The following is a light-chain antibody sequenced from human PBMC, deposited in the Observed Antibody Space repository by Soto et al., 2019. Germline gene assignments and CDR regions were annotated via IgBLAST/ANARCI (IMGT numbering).Light chain of an antibody. J-gene: IGLJ2*01. CDR3: AAWDGSLKGVV. CDR2: SNN. V-gene: IGLV1-44*01. Sequence: QPVLTQPPSASGTPGQRVTMSCSGSSSNIGSNTVNWYQQLPGTAPKLLIYSNNQRPSGVPDRFSGSKSGTSASLAISGLQSEDETDYYCAAWDGSLKGVVFGGGTKVTVL. CDR1: SSNIGSNT.